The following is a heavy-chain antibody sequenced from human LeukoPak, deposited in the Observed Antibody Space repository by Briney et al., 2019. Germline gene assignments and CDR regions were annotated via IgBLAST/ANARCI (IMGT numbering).Heavy chain of an antibody. Sequence: TSETLSLTCTVFGGSISSYYWSWIRQPAGKGLEWIGRIYTSGSTNYNPSPKSRVTMSVDTSKNQFSLKLSSVTAADTAVYYCARDYRNVMDVWGKGTTVTVSS. CDR2: IYTSGST. V-gene: IGHV4-4*07. CDR1: GGSISSYY. CDR3: ARDYRNVMDV. D-gene: IGHD3-16*02. J-gene: IGHJ6*03.